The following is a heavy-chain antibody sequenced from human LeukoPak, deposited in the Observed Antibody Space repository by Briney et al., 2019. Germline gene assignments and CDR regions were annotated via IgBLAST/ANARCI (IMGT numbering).Heavy chain of an antibody. CDR3: AKRSSSSSTSHTPRPFDY. J-gene: IGHJ4*02. Sequence: PGGSLRLSCAASGFTFSSYGMHGVRQAPGKGLEWVAVISYDGSNKYYADSVKGRFTISRDNSKNTLYLQMNSLRAEDTAVYYCAKRSSSSSTSHTPRPFDYWGQGTLVTVSS. D-gene: IGHD6-6*01. CDR2: ISYDGSNK. V-gene: IGHV3-30*18. CDR1: GFTFSSYG.